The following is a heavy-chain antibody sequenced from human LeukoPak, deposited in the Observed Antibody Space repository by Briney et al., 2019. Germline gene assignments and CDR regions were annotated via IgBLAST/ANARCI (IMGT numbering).Heavy chain of an antibody. CDR2: INPNTGVT. D-gene: IGHD5-12*01. J-gene: IGHJ4*02. CDR3: ARLRAYSGYEPGDY. Sequence: GASVKVSCKASGYTFTGYYMHGVRQAPGQGLEWMGWINPNTGVTNYAQKFEGRVTMTRDTSISTAYMELSRLRSDDTALYFCARLRAYSGYEPGDYWGQGTQVTVSS. CDR1: GYTFTGYY. V-gene: IGHV1-2*02.